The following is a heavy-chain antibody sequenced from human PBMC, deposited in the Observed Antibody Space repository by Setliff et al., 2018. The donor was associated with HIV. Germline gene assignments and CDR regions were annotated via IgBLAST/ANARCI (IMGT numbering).Heavy chain of an antibody. D-gene: IGHD4-17*01. J-gene: IGHJ3*01. V-gene: IGHV4-34*12. CDR1: GGSFSGYY. Sequence: SETLSLTCDVFGGSFSGYYWSWIRQPPGKGLEWIGEIIPSGSTNYNPSLKSRVTMSIDTSKSQFSLKLSSVTAADTAVYYCVRVQMAYAAFDVWGQGTMVTVSS. CDR3: VRVQMAYAAFDV. CDR2: IIPSGST.